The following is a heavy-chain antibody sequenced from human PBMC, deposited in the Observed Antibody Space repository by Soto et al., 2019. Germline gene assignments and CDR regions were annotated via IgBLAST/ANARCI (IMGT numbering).Heavy chain of an antibody. Sequence: PGGSLRLSCAASGFTFSSYGMHWVRQAPGKGLEWVAVISYDGSNKYYADSVKGRFTISRDNSKNTLYLQMNSLRAEDTAVYYCAKDLAIFGVVNMDVWGQGTTVT. D-gene: IGHD3-3*01. V-gene: IGHV3-30*18. CDR3: AKDLAIFGVVNMDV. CDR2: ISYDGSNK. J-gene: IGHJ6*02. CDR1: GFTFSSYG.